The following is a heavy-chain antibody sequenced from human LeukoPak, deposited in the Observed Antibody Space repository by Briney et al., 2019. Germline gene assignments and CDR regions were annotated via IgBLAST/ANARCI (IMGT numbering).Heavy chain of an antibody. CDR2: FGRSGSDT. J-gene: IGHJ4*02. CDR3: AKGSLGSWYYFDY. V-gene: IGHV3-23*01. Sequence: GGSLRLSCAASGFTFGTSAMSWVRQAPGKGPEWVSTFGRSGSDTYYSDSVKGRSTIFRDNSKNTLYLQMNSLRDEDTAVYYCAKGSLGSWYYFDYWGQGTLVTVSS. CDR1: GFTFGTSA. D-gene: IGHD6-13*01.